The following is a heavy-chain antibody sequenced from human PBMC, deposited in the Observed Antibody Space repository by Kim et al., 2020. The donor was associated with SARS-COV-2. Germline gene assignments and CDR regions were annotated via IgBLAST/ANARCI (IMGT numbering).Heavy chain of an antibody. CDR3: ARGWFIDF. J-gene: IGHJ4*02. CDR2: GGTA. V-gene: IGHV3-15*05. Sequence: GGTADSAADVKGRFSISRDDSKNTLYLQMNSLKSEDTAVYYCARGWFIDFWGQGTLVTVSS. D-gene: IGHD6-19*01.